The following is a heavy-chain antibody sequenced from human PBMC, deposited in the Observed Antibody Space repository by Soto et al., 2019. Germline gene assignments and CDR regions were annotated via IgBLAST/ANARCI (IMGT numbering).Heavy chain of an antibody. D-gene: IGHD3-9*01. Sequence: GGSLRLSCAASGFTFSSYAMSWVRQAPGKGLEWVSAISGSGGSTYYADSVKGRFTISRDNSKNTLYLQMNSLRAEDTAVYYCAKDDYDILTGLTHNWFDPWGQGTLVTSP. J-gene: IGHJ5*02. CDR1: GFTFSSYA. CDR2: ISGSGGST. CDR3: AKDDYDILTGLTHNWFDP. V-gene: IGHV3-23*01.